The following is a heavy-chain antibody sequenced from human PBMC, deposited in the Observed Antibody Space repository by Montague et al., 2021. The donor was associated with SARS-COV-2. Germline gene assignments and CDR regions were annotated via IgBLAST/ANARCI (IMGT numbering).Heavy chain of an antibody. CDR2: IHRDGTN. V-gene: IGHV4-4*02. CDR3: GWVCPSAWRQLDC. D-gene: IGHD6-19*01. J-gene: IGHJ4*02. Sequence: SETLSLTCDVSGASISSHEWWSWVRQPPGKVLEWLGEIHRDGTNKYNPSLHSRATMSVNKSNNLSSLRLTSVTAADTAVYYSGWVCPSAWRQLDCWGQGILVTVSS. CDR1: GASISSHEW.